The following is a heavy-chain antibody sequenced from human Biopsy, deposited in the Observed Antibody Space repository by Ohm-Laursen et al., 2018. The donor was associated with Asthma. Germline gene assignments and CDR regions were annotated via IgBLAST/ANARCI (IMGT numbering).Heavy chain of an antibody. D-gene: IGHD3-10*01. CDR2: MSYDGSTK. J-gene: IGHJ4*02. V-gene: IGHV3-33*05. CDR3: ARGLDYSGRSGFDY. Sequence: SLRLSCAASGFTFSSYGMDWVRQAPGKGLEWVALMSYDGSTKDYADSVKGRFTISRDNSMNTLYLHMNSLRVEDTAVYYCARGLDYSGRSGFDYWGQGTLVIVSS. CDR1: GFTFSSYG.